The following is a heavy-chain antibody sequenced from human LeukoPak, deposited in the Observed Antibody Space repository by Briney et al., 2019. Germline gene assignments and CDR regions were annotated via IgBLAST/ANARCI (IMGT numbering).Heavy chain of an antibody. Sequence: SQTLSLTCAISGDSVSSNSAAWNWIRQSPSRGLEWLGRTYYRSKWYNDYAVSVKSRITINPDTSKNQFSLQLNSVTPEDTAVYYCARGRGEMVRGVIYYYYGMDVWGQGTTVTVSS. V-gene: IGHV6-1*01. D-gene: IGHD3-10*01. J-gene: IGHJ6*02. CDR3: ARGRGEMVRGVIYYYYGMDV. CDR1: GDSVSSNSAA. CDR2: TYYRSKWYN.